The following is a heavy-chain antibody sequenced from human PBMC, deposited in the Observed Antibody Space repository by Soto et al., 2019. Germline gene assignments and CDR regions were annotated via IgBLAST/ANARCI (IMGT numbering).Heavy chain of an antibody. J-gene: IGHJ4*02. CDR3: ASDPSDGYNAFDF. CDR2: IYYSGST. D-gene: IGHD1-1*01. V-gene: IGHV4-59*12. CDR1: GGSISSYY. Sequence: PSETLSLTCTVSGGSISSYYWSWIRQPPGKGLEWIGYIYYSGSTNYNPSLKSRVTISVDKAKNQFSLNLSSVTAADTAVYYCASDPSDGYNAFDFWGQGIPVTVSS.